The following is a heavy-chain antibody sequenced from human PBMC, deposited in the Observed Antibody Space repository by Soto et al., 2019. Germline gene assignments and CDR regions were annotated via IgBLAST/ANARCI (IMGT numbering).Heavy chain of an antibody. J-gene: IGHJ6*02. CDR3: ARPMLRSIPHYYGMDV. V-gene: IGHV5-51*01. Sequence: GESLKISCEGSGYSFTSYWIAWVRQMPGKVLEWMGIIYPGDSDTRYSPSFQGQVTISADKSITTAYLQWSSLKASDTAMYYCARPMLRSIPHYYGMDVWGQGTTVTVSS. CDR2: IYPGDSDT. D-gene: IGHD2-21*01. CDR1: GYSFTSYW.